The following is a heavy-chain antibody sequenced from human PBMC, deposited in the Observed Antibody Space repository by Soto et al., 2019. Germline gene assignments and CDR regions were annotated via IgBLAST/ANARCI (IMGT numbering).Heavy chain of an antibody. V-gene: IGHV4-4*07. D-gene: IGHD3-10*01. CDR2: ISNGGTT. Sequence: QVQLQESGPGLVKPSETLSLTCSISGASIRDKYWCWLRQPAEKGLEFIRRISNGGTTIYNPSLKGRVTMSLDTSKTHFSLKLTSVAAADTAVYYCATKGDYGGWFDPWGQGTLVTVSS. J-gene: IGHJ5*02. CDR3: ATKGDYGGWFDP. CDR1: GASIRDKY.